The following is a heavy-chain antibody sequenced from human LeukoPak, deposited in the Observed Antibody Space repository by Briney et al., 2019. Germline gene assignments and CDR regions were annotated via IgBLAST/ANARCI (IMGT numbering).Heavy chain of an antibody. J-gene: IGHJ3*02. V-gene: IGHV3-48*02. Sequence: PGGSLRLSCAASGFTFSSYSMNWARQAPGKGLEWVSYISSSSSTIYYAGSVKGRFTISRDNAKNSLYLQMNSLRDEDTAVYYCARRPLADFWSGYYKAGNAFDIWGQGTMVTVSS. CDR1: GFTFSSYS. CDR2: ISSSSSTI. D-gene: IGHD3-3*01. CDR3: ARRPLADFWSGYYKAGNAFDI.